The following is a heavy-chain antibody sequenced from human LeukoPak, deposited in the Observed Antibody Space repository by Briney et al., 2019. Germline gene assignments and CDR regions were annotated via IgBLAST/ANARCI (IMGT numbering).Heavy chain of an antibody. Sequence: SETLSLTCTVSGGSISSYYWSWIRQPPGKGLEWIGYNYYSGSTNYNPSLKSRVTISVDTSKNQFSLKLSSVTAADTAVYYCASCKDTAMVTWGQGTLVTVSS. D-gene: IGHD5-18*01. CDR3: ASCKDTAMVT. V-gene: IGHV4-59*08. CDR1: GGSISSYY. J-gene: IGHJ5*02. CDR2: NYYSGST.